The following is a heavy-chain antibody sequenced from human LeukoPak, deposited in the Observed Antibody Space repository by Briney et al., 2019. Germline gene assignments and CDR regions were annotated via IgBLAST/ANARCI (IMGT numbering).Heavy chain of an antibody. Sequence: GGSLRLSCAASGFTVSRNYMSWVRQAPGKGLEWVSDIYSGGNTYSADSVKGRFTISRDNSKNTVYLQLNSLRAEDTAVYYCAGGYCGGGSCYGDDYWGQGTLVTVSS. D-gene: IGHD2-15*01. CDR3: AGGYCGGGSCYGDDY. CDR2: IYSGGNT. J-gene: IGHJ4*02. CDR1: GFTVSRNY. V-gene: IGHV3-66*01.